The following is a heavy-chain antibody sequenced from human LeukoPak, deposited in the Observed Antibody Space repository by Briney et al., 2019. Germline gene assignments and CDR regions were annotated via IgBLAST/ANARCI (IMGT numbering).Heavy chain of an antibody. CDR3: AGYGVYPY. CDR2: FGISGTI. J-gene: IGHJ4*02. CDR1: GFTFNTYD. D-gene: IGHD4-17*01. Sequence: GGSLRLSCAASGFTFNTYDMHWVRQAPGEGPEWIAYFGISGTIYYADSVRGRFTISGDNAKNSLFLQMNSLRVDDTAIYYCAGYGVYPYWGQGTPVTVSS. V-gene: IGHV3-48*01.